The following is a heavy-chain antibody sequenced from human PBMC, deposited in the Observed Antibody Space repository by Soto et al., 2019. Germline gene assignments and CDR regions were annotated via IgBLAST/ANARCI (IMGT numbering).Heavy chain of an antibody. CDR2: ISSSSSYI. CDR3: ARGLGGEYQLLWVDY. D-gene: IGHD2-2*01. V-gene: IGHV3-21*01. Sequence: EVQLVESGGGLVKPGGSLRLSCAASGFTFSSYSMNWVRQAPGKGLEWVSSISSSSSYIYYADSVKGRFTISRDNAKNSLYLQMNSLRAEDTAVYYCARGLGGEYQLLWVDYWGQGTLVTVSS. J-gene: IGHJ4*02. CDR1: GFTFSSYS.